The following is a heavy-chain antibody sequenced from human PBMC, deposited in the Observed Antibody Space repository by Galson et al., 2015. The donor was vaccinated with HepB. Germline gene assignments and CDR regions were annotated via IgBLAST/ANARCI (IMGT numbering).Heavy chain of an antibody. CDR3: AKARGGSCYWDVDY. V-gene: IGHV3-23*01. D-gene: IGHD2-15*01. Sequence: SLRLSCAASGFTFSSYAMSWVRQAPGKGLEWLSVICDSGDKTYYAGSVKGRFTMSRDNSKNTVSLQMNSLRVEDTAVYYCAKARGGSCYWDVDYWGQGTLVTVSS. J-gene: IGHJ4*02. CDR1: GFTFSSYA. CDR2: ICDSGDKT.